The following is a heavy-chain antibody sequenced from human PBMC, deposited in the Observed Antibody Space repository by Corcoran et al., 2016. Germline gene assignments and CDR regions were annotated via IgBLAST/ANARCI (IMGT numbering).Heavy chain of an antibody. CDR3: TRDFWSGYPVGWFDP. V-gene: IGHV3-49*05. CDR2: IRSKAYGGTT. CDR1: GFTFGDYA. J-gene: IGHJ5*02. Sequence: EVQLVESGGGLVKPGRSLRLSCTASGFTFGDYAMSWFRQAPGKGLEWVGFIRSKAYGGTTEYAASVTGRFTISRDDSKSIANLQMNSLKTEDTAVYYCTRDFWSGYPVGWFDPWGQGTLVTVSS. D-gene: IGHD3-3*01.